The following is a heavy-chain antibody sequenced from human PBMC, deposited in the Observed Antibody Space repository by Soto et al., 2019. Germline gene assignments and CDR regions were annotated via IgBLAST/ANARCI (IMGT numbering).Heavy chain of an antibody. CDR1: GYSFTSLD. Sequence: VQLVQSGAEVREPGASVKVSCKASGYSFTSLDINWVRQTAGQGLEWMGWMEPSTGRTGYAQKLQGRVTMTRDTSINTAYMELTTLTSDDTAFYYCARGVSAGVDYWGQGTLVIVSS. D-gene: IGHD1-26*01. CDR2: MEPSTGRT. CDR3: ARGVSAGVDY. V-gene: IGHV1-8*01. J-gene: IGHJ4*02.